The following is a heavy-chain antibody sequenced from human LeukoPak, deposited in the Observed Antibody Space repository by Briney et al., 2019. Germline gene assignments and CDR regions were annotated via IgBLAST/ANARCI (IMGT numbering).Heavy chain of an antibody. CDR2: INTDGSST. CDR1: GFTFRTYW. V-gene: IGHV3-74*01. J-gene: IGHJ6*02. D-gene: IGHD3-3*02. CDR3: TRYVLASSGMDV. Sequence: RGSLRLSCAASGFTFRTYWMHWVRQVPGKGLVWISRINTDGSSTSHADSVKGRFTISRDNAQNTLYLQMNSLRPEDTAVYYCTRYVLASSGMDVWGQGTTVTVSS.